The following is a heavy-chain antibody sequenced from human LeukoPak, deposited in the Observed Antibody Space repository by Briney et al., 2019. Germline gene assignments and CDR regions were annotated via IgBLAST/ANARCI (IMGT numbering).Heavy chain of an antibody. CDR1: GYTFTSYG. CDR2: INPNSGGT. Sequence: ASVKVSCKASGYTFTSYGISWVRQAPGQGLEWMGWINPNSGGTNYAQKFQGRVTITADKSTSTAYMELSSLRSEDTAVYYCARNGRYSYGYQSDYWGQGTLVTVSS. V-gene: IGHV1-18*01. CDR3: ARNGRYSYGYQSDY. J-gene: IGHJ4*02. D-gene: IGHD5-18*01.